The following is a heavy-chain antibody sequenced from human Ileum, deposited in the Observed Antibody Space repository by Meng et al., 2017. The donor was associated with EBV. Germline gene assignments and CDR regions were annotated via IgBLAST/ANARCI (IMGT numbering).Heavy chain of an antibody. D-gene: IGHD6-19*01. CDR3: ARDPIPVPGRNFDY. Sequence: PQSLGPVLVRPAGNMSLTCTVSGDSISNNSWLNWDRQPPGKGLEWIGDIYHSGDSNYNPSLKIRVTISLDNSNTQFSLTLSSVTAADTAVYYCARDPIPVPGRNFDYWGQGTLVTVSS. J-gene: IGHJ4*02. V-gene: IGHV4-4*02. CDR1: GDSISNNSW. CDR2: IYHSGDS.